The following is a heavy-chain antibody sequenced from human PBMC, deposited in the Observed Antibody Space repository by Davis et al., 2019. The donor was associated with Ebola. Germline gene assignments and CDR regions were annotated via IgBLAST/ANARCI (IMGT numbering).Heavy chain of an antibody. J-gene: IGHJ4*02. D-gene: IGHD6-19*01. Sequence: PGGSLRLSCAASGFTFSNYATHWVRQAPGKGLEWVAVISSDGTNKYYADSVKGRFTISRDNSKNTLYLQMNGLRAEDTSVYYCARDRLVAVAATYYFDYWGQGTLVTVSS. V-gene: IGHV3-30-3*01. CDR2: ISSDGTNK. CDR3: ARDRLVAVAATYYFDY. CDR1: GFTFSNYA.